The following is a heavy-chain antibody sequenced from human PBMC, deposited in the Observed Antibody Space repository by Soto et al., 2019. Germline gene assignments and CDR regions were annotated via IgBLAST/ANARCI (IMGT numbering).Heavy chain of an antibody. V-gene: IGHV3-23*01. CDR1: GFIFENFG. Sequence: HPGGSLRLSCAASGFIFENFGMSWVRQAPGKGLEWISSISRSGFKKYYADSVKGRFTISRDNSKSTVYLELNNLSAEDTAVYHCAKNQGVELVPLATVDWFDPWGQGSVVTVSS. D-gene: IGHD1-26*01. J-gene: IGHJ5*02. CDR2: ISRSGFKK. CDR3: AKNQGVELVPLATVDWFDP.